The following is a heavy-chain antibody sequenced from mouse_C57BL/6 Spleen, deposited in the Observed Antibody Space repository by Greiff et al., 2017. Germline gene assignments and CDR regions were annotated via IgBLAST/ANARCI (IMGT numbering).Heavy chain of an antibody. CDR1: GFSLSTFGMG. J-gene: IGHJ3*01. D-gene: IGHD3-2*02. CDR2: IWWDDDK. Sequence: ESGPGLLQPSQTLSLTCSFSGFSLSTFGMGVGWIRQPSGKGLEWLAHIWWDDDKYYNPALKSRLTISKDTSKNQVFLKIANVDTADTATYYCARIPRADSSGYWFAYWGQGTLVTVSA. V-gene: IGHV8-8*01. CDR3: ARIPRADSSGYWFAY.